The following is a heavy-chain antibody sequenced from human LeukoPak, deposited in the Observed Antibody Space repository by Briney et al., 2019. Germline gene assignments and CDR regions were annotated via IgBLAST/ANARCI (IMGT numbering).Heavy chain of an antibody. CDR2: IYPGDSDT. CDR3: ARPRGFYDSSEFDY. V-gene: IGHV5-51*01. Sequence: GESLKISCKGSGYTFTSYWIGWVRQMPGKGLEWMGIIYPGDSDTRYSPSLQGQVTISVDKSISTTYLQWSSLKAPDTAMYYCARPRGFYDSSEFDYWGQGTLVTVSS. D-gene: IGHD3-22*01. J-gene: IGHJ4*02. CDR1: GYTFTSYW.